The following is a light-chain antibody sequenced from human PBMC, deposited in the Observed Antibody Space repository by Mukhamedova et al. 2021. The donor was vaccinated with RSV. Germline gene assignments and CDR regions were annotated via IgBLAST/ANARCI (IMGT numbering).Light chain of an antibody. Sequence: WYQRRVHGKAPKFLIYKASSLESGVPSRFSGSGSGTEFTLTISSLQPDDXATYYCQQYSSYSSTFGQGTKVEIK. CDR2: KAS. J-gene: IGKJ1*01. CDR3: QQYSSYSST. V-gene: IGKV1-5*03.